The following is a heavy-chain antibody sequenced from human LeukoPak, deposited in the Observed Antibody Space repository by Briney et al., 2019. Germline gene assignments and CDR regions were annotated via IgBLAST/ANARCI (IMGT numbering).Heavy chain of an antibody. CDR3: ARDSETLYYYDSRAYFDY. CDR2: INTNTGNP. CDR1: GYTFTSYA. J-gene: IGHJ4*02. Sequence: GASVKVSCKASGYTFTSYAMNWVRQAPGQGPEWMGWINTNTGNPTYAQGFTGRFVFSLDTSVSTAYLQISSLKAEDTAVYYCARDSETLYYYDSRAYFDYWGQGTLVTVSS. D-gene: IGHD3-22*01. V-gene: IGHV7-4-1*02.